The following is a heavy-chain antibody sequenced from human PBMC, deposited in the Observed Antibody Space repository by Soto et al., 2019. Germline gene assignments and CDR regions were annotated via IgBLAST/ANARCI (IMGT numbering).Heavy chain of an antibody. CDR2: ISHSGST. V-gene: IGHV4-34*01. CDR3: ASRRYNYDFWSGQRSAAFDI. D-gene: IGHD3-3*01. Sequence: SETLSLTCAVYGGSFSGYYWSWIRQPPGKGLEWIGEISHSGSTNYNPSLKSRVTISVDTSKNQFSLKLSSVTAADTAVYYCASRRYNYDFWSGQRSAAFDIWGQGTMVTVSS. CDR1: GGSFSGYY. J-gene: IGHJ3*02.